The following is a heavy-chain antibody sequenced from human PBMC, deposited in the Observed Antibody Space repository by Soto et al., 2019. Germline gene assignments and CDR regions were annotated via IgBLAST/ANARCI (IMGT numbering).Heavy chain of an antibody. V-gene: IGHV1-3*01. CDR3: VRRHVSATGIDWFDP. Sequence: QVQLVQSGTEVKKPGASVKVSCKASGYTFTSYGIHWVRQAPGQRLEWLGWINAANGDTKYSPKFQGRVTMTRDTSASTAYMELRSLRSEDTAVYYCVRRHVSATGIDWFDPWGQGTLVTVS. J-gene: IGHJ5*02. CDR2: INAANGDT. CDR1: GYTFTSYG. D-gene: IGHD6-13*01.